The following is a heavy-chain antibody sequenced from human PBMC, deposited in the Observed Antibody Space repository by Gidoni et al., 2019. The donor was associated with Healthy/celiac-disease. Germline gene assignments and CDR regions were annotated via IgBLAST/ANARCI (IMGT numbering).Heavy chain of an antibody. V-gene: IGHV4-4*07. CDR2: IYTSGST. CDR1: GGSISSYY. J-gene: IGHJ5*02. CDR3: AREGAVSREFDP. Sequence: QVQLQESGPGLVKPSETLSLTCTVSGGSISSYYWSLIRQPAVKGLEWSGRIYTSGSTNYNPSLKSRVSMSVDTSKNQFSLKLSSVTAADTAVYYCAREGAVSREFDPWGQGTLVTVSS.